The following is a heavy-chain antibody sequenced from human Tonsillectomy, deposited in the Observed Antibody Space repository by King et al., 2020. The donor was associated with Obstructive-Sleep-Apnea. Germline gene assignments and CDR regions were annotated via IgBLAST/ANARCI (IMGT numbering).Heavy chain of an antibody. J-gene: IGHJ4*02. CDR3: ARPRDSSQKNSSGYSTVWDY. D-gene: IGHD3-22*01. CDR1: GGSISSSSYY. CDR2: IYYSGCT. V-gene: IGHV4-39*01. Sequence: QLQESGPGLVKPSETLSLTCTVSGGSISSSSYYWGWIRQPPGKGLEWIGSIYYSGCTYYNPSLKSRVTISVDTSKNQFSLKLSSVTAADTAVYYCARPRDSSQKNSSGYSTVWDYWGQGTLVTVSS.